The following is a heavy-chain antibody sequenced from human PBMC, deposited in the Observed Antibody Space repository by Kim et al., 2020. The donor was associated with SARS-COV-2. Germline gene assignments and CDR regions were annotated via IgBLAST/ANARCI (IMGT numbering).Heavy chain of an antibody. J-gene: IGHJ4*02. V-gene: IGHV3-33*01. CDR1: GFTFSSYG. CDR3: ARDDYGDYAFDY. CDR2: ILYDGSNK. Sequence: GGSLRLSCAASGFTFSSYGMHWVRQAPGKGLEWVAVILYDGSNKYYADSVKGRFTISRDNSKNTLYLQMNSLRAEDTAVYYCARDDYGDYAFDYWGQGTLVTVSS. D-gene: IGHD4-17*01.